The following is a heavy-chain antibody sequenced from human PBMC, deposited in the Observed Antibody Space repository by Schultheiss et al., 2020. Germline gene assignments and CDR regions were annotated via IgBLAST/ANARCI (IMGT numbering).Heavy chain of an antibody. D-gene: IGHD6-13*01. Sequence: GESLKISCAASGFTFSGSAMHWVRQASGKGLEWVAVISYDGSNKYYADSVKGRFTISRDNSKNTLYLQMNSLRAEDTAVYYCARDSRYSSSHGVAYWGQGTLVTVSS. CDR1: GFTFSGSA. CDR3: ARDSRYSSSHGVAY. J-gene: IGHJ4*02. CDR2: ISYDGSNK. V-gene: IGHV3-30-3*01.